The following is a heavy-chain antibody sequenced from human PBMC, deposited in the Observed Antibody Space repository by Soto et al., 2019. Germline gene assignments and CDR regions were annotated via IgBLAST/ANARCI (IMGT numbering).Heavy chain of an antibody. Sequence: GGSLRLSCAASGFTFSSYAMHWVRQAPGKGLEWVAVISYDGSNKYYADSVKGRFTISRDNSKNTLYLQMNSLRAEDTAVYYCARDGGYSYGWVGAFDIWGQGTMVTVSS. J-gene: IGHJ3*02. V-gene: IGHV3-30-3*01. CDR2: ISYDGSNK. D-gene: IGHD5-18*01. CDR3: ARDGGYSYGWVGAFDI. CDR1: GFTFSSYA.